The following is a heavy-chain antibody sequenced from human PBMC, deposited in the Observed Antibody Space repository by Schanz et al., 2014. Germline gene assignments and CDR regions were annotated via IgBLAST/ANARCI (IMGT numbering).Heavy chain of an antibody. D-gene: IGHD3-22*01. V-gene: IGHV3-7*05. CDR1: GFTFSSYW. J-gene: IGHJ4*01. CDR3: AKDPSHGDYDYYFDY. Sequence: EVQLVESGGGLVQPGGSLRLSCAASGFTFSSYWMSWVRQAPGKGLEWVANIKQHGNEKYYVDSVKGRFTISRDNAKISLYLQMNSLRAEDTAVYYCAKDPSHGDYDYYFDYWGRGTLVTVSS. CDR2: IKQHGNEK.